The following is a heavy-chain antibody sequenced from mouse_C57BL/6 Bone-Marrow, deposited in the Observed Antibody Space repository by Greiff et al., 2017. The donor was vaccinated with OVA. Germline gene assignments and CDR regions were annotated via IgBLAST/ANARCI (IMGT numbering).Heavy chain of an antibody. J-gene: IGHJ4*01. V-gene: IGHV6-6*01. CDR3: TPIYDGSFYAMDY. D-gene: IGHD2-3*01. Sequence: EVKVEESGGGLVQPGGSMKLSCAASGFTFSDAWMDWVRQSPEKGLEWVAEIRNKANNHATYYAESVKGRFTISRDDSNSSVYLQMNSLRAEDTGIYYCTPIYDGSFYAMDYWGQGTSVTVSS. CDR2: IRNKANNHAT. CDR1: GFTFSDAW.